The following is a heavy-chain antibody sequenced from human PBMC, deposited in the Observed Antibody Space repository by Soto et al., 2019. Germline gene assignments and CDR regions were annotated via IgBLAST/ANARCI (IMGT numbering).Heavy chain of an antibody. Sequence: QVQLVESGGGVVQPGRSLRLSCAASGFTFSSYGMHWVRQAPGKGLEWVAVISYDGSNKYYADSVKGRFTISRDNSKNTLYLQMNSLRAEDTAVYYCAKARLRPPIVLMVYAYLDVWGQGTTVTVSS. CDR2: ISYDGSNK. J-gene: IGHJ6*02. D-gene: IGHD2-8*01. CDR1: GFTFSSYG. V-gene: IGHV3-30*18. CDR3: AKARLRPPIVLMVYAYLDV.